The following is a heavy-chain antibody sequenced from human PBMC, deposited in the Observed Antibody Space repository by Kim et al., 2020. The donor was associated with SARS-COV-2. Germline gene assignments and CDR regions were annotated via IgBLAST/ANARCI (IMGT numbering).Heavy chain of an antibody. J-gene: IGHJ3*02. CDR2: INHSGST. CDR1: GGSFSGYY. V-gene: IGHV4-34*01. D-gene: IGHD3-16*02. Sequence: SETLSLTCAVYGGSFSGYYWSWIRQPPGKGLEWIGEINHSGSTNYNPSLKSRVTISVDTSKNQFSLKLSSVTAADTAVYYCARDVSADAFDIWGQGTMVTVSS. CDR3: ARDVSADAFDI.